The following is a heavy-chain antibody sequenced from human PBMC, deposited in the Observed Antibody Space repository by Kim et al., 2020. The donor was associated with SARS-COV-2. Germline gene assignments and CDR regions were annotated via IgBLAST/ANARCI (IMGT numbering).Heavy chain of an antibody. Sequence: TRYRPSFQGQVTISADKSISTAYLQWSSLKASDTAMYYCARHRPNYCGLDVWGQGTTVTVSS. V-gene: IGHV5-51*01. CDR3: ARHRPNYCGLDV. CDR2: T. J-gene: IGHJ6*02.